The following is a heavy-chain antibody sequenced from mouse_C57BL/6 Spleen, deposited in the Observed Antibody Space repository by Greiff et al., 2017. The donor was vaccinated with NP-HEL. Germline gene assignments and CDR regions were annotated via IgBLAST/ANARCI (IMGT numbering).Heavy chain of an antibody. D-gene: IGHD1-1*01. CDR3: ARVGTTVVEGWFAY. CDR1: GYTFTSYG. V-gene: IGHV1-81*01. J-gene: IGHJ3*01. Sequence: VMLVESGAELARPGASVKLSCKASGYTFTSYGISWVKQRTGQGLEWIGEIYPRSGNTYYNEKFKGKATLTADKSSSTAYMELRSLTSEDSAVYFCARVGTTVVEGWFAYWGQGTLVTVSA. CDR2: IYPRSGNT.